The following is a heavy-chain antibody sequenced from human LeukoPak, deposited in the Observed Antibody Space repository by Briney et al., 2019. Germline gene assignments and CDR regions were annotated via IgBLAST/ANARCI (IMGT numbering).Heavy chain of an antibody. Sequence: SQTLSLTCAVSGGSISSGGYSWSWIRQPPGKGLEWIEYIYHSGSTYYNPSLKSRVTISVDRSKDQFSLKLSSVTAADTAVYYCARAAWGYYGSGSPLPNWFDPWGQGTLVTVSS. CDR3: ARAAWGYYGSGSPLPNWFDP. V-gene: IGHV4-30-2*01. CDR1: GGSISSGGYS. CDR2: IYHSGST. J-gene: IGHJ5*02. D-gene: IGHD3-10*01.